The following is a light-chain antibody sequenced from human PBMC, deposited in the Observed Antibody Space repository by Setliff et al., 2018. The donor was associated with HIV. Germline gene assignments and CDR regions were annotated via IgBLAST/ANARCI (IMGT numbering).Light chain of an antibody. J-gene: IGLJ1*01. Sequence: QSVLTQPASVSGPPGQSITISCTGTSSDVGGYNYVSWYQQHPGKAPKLLIFEVTNRPSGISNRFSASKSDNTASLTISRLQAEDEADYYCSSFTSSGTYVFGTGTKVTVL. CDR1: SSDVGGYNY. CDR3: SSFTSSGTYV. V-gene: IGLV2-14*01. CDR2: EVT.